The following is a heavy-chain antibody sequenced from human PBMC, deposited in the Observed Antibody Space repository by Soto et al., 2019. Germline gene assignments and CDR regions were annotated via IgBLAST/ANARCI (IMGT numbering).Heavy chain of an antibody. V-gene: IGHV3-33*01. D-gene: IGHD6-13*01. Sequence: QVQLVESGGGVVQPGRSLRLSCAASGFTFSSYGMHWVRQAPGKGLEWVAVIWYDGSNKYYADSVKGRFTISRDNSKNTLYRQMNRLRAEDTAVYYCATCIAGGDYYYGMDVWGQGTTVTVSS. CDR2: IWYDGSNK. J-gene: IGHJ6*02. CDR3: ATCIAGGDYYYGMDV. CDR1: GFTFSSYG.